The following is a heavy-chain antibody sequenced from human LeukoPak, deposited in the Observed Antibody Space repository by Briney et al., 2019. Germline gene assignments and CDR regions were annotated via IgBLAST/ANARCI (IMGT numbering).Heavy chain of an antibody. CDR1: GFTFSSYE. J-gene: IGHJ3*02. Sequence: GGSLRLSCAASGFTFSSYEMNWVRQAPGKGLEWVSYISSSGSTIYYADSVKGRFTISRDNAKNSLYLQMNSLRAEDTAVYYCARFETCTRTTCDDTFDIWGQGTMVTVSS. CDR2: ISSSGSTI. CDR3: ARFETCTRTTCDDTFDI. V-gene: IGHV3-48*03. D-gene: IGHD2-2*01.